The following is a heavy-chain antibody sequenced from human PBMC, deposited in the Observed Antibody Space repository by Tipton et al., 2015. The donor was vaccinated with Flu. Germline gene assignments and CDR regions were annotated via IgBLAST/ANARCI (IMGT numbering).Heavy chain of an antibody. CDR2: IMSLFGTT. CDR1: GDTFSLYA. D-gene: IGHD5-24*01. V-gene: IGHV1-69*01. J-gene: IGHJ5*02. Sequence: QLVQSGAEVKKPGSSVKVSCKASGDTFSLYAITWVRQAPGQGLEWMGGIMSLFGTTKFAQKFQDRVTFTADESTSTAYMELSSLISDDTAGYYCARGLGEGWIQWAWGQGTLVTVSS. CDR3: ARGLGEGWIQWA.